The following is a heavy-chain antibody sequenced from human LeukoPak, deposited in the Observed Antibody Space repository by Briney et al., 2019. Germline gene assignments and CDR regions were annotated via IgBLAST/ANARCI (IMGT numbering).Heavy chain of an antibody. CDR2: ISYDGSNK. Sequence: PGGSLRLSCAASGFTFSSYAMHWVRQAPGKGLEWVAVISYDGSNKYYADSVKGRFTISRDNSKNTLYLQMNSLRAEDTAVYYCAKEGFDSWGQGTLVTVSS. V-gene: IGHV3-30*04. CDR3: AKEGFDS. CDR1: GFTFSSYA. J-gene: IGHJ4*02.